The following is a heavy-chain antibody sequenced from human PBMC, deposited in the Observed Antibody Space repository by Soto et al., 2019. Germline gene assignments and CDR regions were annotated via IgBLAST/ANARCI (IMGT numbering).Heavy chain of an antibody. V-gene: IGHV1-2*02. D-gene: IGHD6-6*01. Sequence: ASVKVSCKASGYTFTGYYMHWVRQAPGQGLEWMGWINPNSGGTNYAQKFQGRVTMTRDTSISTAYMELSRLRSDDTAVYYCASEYSSSSNYYYGMDVWGQGTTVTVSS. J-gene: IGHJ6*02. CDR1: GYTFTGYY. CDR3: ASEYSSSSNYYYGMDV. CDR2: INPNSGGT.